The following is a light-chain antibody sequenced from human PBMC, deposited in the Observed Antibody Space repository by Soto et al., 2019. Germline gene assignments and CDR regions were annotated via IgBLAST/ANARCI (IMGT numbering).Light chain of an antibody. Sequence: EIVLTQSPATLSLYPGDRAAHSCKASQSVHNYLAWYQQKPGQAPRLLIYGASTRAAGIPARFSGSGSGTDFTLTISSLQSEDFAAYYCQQYNNWPLTFGQGTKADVK. V-gene: IGKV3D-15*01. J-gene: IGKJ1*01. CDR3: QQYNNWPLT. CDR1: QSVHNY. CDR2: GAS.